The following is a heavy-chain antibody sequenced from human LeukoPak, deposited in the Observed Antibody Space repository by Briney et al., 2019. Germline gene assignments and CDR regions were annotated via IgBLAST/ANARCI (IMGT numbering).Heavy chain of an antibody. CDR3: ARLSNYGASYYFD. CDR1: GGSISSYY. J-gene: IGHJ4*02. CDR2: IYTSGST. Sequence: SETLSLTCAVSGGSISSYYWTWIRQPPGKGLECIGYIYTSGSTNYSPSLKSRVTISVDTSKNQFSLKLSSVTAADTAVYYCARLSNYGASYYFDWGQGTLVTVSS. D-gene: IGHD2/OR15-2a*01. V-gene: IGHV4-4*09.